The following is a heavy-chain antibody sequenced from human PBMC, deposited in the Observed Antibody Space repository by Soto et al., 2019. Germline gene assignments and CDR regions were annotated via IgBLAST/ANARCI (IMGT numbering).Heavy chain of an antibody. Sequence: GGSLRLSCAASGFTFSTYWMNWVRQTPGKGLMWVSRISPDGSNRGYADSVEGRFTVSRDNAKNTLYLQMHSLRAEDTAMYYCESWGHIVPVSPTEFDNWGEGTLVTVSS. CDR2: ISPDGSNR. J-gene: IGHJ4*02. CDR3: ESWGHIVPVSPTEFDN. V-gene: IGHV3-74*01. CDR1: GFTFSTYW. D-gene: IGHD2-21*01.